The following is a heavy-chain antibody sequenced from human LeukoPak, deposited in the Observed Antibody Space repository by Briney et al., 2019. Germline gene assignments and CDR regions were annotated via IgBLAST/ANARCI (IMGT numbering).Heavy chain of an antibody. Sequence: SQTLSLTCAISGDSVFSNSAAWNWIRQSPSRGLEWLGRTYYRSKWYNDYAVSVKSRIIINPDTSKKQFSLQLKSVTHEDTAVYYCVRDVGFDFDYWGQGTLVTVSS. CDR1: GDSVFSNSAA. D-gene: IGHD3-10*01. V-gene: IGHV6-1*01. J-gene: IGHJ4*02. CDR3: VRDVGFDFDY. CDR2: TYYRSKWYN.